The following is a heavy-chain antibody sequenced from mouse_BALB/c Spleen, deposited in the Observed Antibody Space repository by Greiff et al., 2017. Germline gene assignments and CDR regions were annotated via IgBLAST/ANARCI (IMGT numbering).Heavy chain of an antibody. CDR1: GFTFTDYY. D-gene: IGHD2-14*01. Sequence: EVHLVESGGGLVQPGGSLRLSCATSGFTFTDYYMSWVRQPPGKALEWLGFIRNKANGYTTEYSASVKGRFTISRDNSQSILYLQMNTLRAEDSATYYCARDMKVRRGYAMDYWGQGTSVTVSS. J-gene: IGHJ4*01. CDR3: ARDMKVRRGYAMDY. V-gene: IGHV7-3*02. CDR2: IRNKANGYTT.